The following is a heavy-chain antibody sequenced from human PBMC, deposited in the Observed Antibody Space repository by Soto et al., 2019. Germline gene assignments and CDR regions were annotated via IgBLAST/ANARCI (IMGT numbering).Heavy chain of an antibody. D-gene: IGHD3-22*01. J-gene: IGHJ5*02. CDR1: GGSISSSSYY. CDR3: ARQWYYYDSSGYLASNWFDP. CDR2: IYYSGST. V-gene: IGHV4-39*01. Sequence: PSETLSLTCTVSGGSISSSSYYWGWIRQPPGKGLEWIGSIYYSGSTYYNPSLKSRVTISVDTSKNQFSLKLSSVTAADTAVYYCARQWYYYDSSGYLASNWFDPGGQGTLVTVSS.